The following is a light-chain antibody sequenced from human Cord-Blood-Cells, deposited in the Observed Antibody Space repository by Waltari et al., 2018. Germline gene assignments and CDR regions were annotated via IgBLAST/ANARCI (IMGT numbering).Light chain of an antibody. J-gene: IGKJ3*01. V-gene: IGKV1-39*01. CDR3: QQSYSTPFT. Sequence: DIQMTQSPSSLSASVGDRVTITCRASQSISSYLNWYQQKPGKAPKLLIYAASSLQSGLPSRFSGSGSGTDFTLTISSLQPEDCATYYCQQSYSTPFTFGPGTKVDIK. CDR1: QSISSY. CDR2: AAS.